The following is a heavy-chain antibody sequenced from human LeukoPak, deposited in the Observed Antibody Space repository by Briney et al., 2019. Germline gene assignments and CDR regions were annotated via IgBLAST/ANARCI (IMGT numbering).Heavy chain of an antibody. Sequence: GGSLRLSCAASGFTFSSYWMHWVRQAPGKGLVRVSRINSDGSSTSYADSVKGRFTISRDNAKNTLYLQMNSLRAEDTAVYYCARDWDYYDSSGSFWGQGTMVTVSS. J-gene: IGHJ3*01. CDR2: INSDGSST. D-gene: IGHD3-22*01. V-gene: IGHV3-74*01. CDR3: ARDWDYYDSSGSF. CDR1: GFTFSSYW.